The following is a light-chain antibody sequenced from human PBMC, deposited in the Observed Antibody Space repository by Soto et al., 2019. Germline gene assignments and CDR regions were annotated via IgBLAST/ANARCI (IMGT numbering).Light chain of an antibody. V-gene: IGKV3-20*01. CDR3: QQYNNWPRT. CDR2: AAS. J-gene: IGKJ1*01. CDR1: LCVRNNY. Sequence: VLPHSPHPLSVYHRETDTVSCRASLCVRNNYLAWYQVSPGQAPRLLIFAASSRASGIPDRFSGSGSGTDFTLNISRLEPEDFAVYYCQQYNNWPRTFGQGTKVDIK.